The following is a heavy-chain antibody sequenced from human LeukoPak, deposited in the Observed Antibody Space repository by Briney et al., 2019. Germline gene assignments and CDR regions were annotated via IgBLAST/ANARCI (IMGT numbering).Heavy chain of an antibody. D-gene: IGHD1-1*01. V-gene: IGHV3-7*01. Sequence: PGGPLRLSCAASGFTFSSYWMSWVRQAPGKGLEWVANIKQDGSEKYYVDSVKGRFTISRDNSKNTLYLQMNSLRAEDTAVYYCARDLGGYTYGMDVWGQGTTVTVSS. CDR1: GFTFSSYW. J-gene: IGHJ6*02. CDR3: ARDLGGYTYGMDV. CDR2: IKQDGSEK.